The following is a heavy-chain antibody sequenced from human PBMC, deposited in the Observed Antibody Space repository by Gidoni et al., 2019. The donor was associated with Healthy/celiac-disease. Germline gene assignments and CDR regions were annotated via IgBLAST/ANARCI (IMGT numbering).Heavy chain of an antibody. CDR2: ISGSGGST. J-gene: IGHJ5*02. D-gene: IGHD3-3*01. CDR3: AKTPPFWSGYPPWFDP. V-gene: IGHV3-23*01. CDR1: GSPFSSYA. Sequence: EVQLLESGGGLVQPGGSLSLSCAASGSPFSSYALSWVRQAPGKGLEWVSAISGSGGSTYYADSVKGRFTISRDNSKNTLYLQMNSLRAEDTAVYYCAKTPPFWSGYPPWFDPWGQGTLVTVSS.